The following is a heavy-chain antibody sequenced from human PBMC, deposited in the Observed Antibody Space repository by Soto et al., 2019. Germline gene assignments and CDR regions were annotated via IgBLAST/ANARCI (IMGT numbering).Heavy chain of an antibody. D-gene: IGHD1-7*01. V-gene: IGHV3-30*18. Sequence: GGSLRLSCAASGFTFSSYCMHWVRQAPGKGLEWVAVISYDGSNKYYADSVKGRFTISRDNSKNTLYLQMNSLRAEDTAVYYCAKDITGTTIYYYYYGMDVWGQGTTVTVSS. CDR1: GFTFSSYC. J-gene: IGHJ6*02. CDR2: ISYDGSNK. CDR3: AKDITGTTIYYYYYGMDV.